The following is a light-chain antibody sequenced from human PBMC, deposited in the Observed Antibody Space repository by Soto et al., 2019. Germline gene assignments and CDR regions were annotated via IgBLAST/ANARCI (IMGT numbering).Light chain of an antibody. CDR1: QSISMY. CDR3: QQSYHTFRT. CDR2: GAS. Sequence: DIQMTQSPSSLSASVGDRVTITCRASQSISMYLTWYQQKPGKAPKLLIYGASTLQRGVPSRFSGSGSGTDFTLTINSLQPEDFATCYCQQSYHTFRTFGQGTKLEIK. V-gene: IGKV1-39*01. J-gene: IGKJ2*01.